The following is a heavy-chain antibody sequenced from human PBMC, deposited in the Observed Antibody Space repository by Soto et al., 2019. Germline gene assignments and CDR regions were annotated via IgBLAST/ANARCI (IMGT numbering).Heavy chain of an antibody. D-gene: IGHD3-3*01. V-gene: IGHV1-69*05. CDR1: GGTFSSYA. Sequence: SSVKVSFKASGGTFSSYAISLVLRAPGQWLEWMGGIIPIFGTANYAQKFQGRVTLTTDTSASTAYMELSSLRSEDTALYYCARDVFYHFRTGSPSHFFDFWGQGSLVTVSS. CDR2: IIPIFGTA. J-gene: IGHJ4*02. CDR3: ARDVFYHFRTGSPSHFFDF.